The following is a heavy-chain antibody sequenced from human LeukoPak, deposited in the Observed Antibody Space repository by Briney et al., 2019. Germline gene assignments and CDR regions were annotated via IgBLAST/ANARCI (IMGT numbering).Heavy chain of an antibody. J-gene: IGHJ4*02. CDR1: GFTVSSNY. D-gene: IGHD3-10*01. CDR3: ARGYLEGVDY. CDR2: IYSGGST. V-gene: IGHV3-53*01. Sequence: PGGSLRPSCAASGFTVSSNYMSWVRQAPGKGLEWVSIIYSGGSTFYADSVKGRFTISRDNSKNTLYFQMNSLRAEDTAVYYCARGYLEGVDYWGQGTLVTVSS.